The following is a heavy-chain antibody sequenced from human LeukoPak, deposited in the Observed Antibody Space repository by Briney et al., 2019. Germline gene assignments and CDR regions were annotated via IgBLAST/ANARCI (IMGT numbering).Heavy chain of an antibody. Sequence: ASVKVSCKASGYTFTSYSISWVRQAPGQGLEWMGWISAYNGNTNYAQKLQGRVTLTTDTSTSTAYMELRSLRSDDTAVYYCARELLSHDYGDYSKWFDPWGQGTLVTVSS. CDR1: GYTFTSYS. D-gene: IGHD4-17*01. V-gene: IGHV1-18*01. CDR3: ARELLSHDYGDYSKWFDP. J-gene: IGHJ5*02. CDR2: ISAYNGNT.